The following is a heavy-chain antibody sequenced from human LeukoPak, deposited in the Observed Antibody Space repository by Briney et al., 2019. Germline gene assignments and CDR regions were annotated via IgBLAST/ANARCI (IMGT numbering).Heavy chain of an antibody. Sequence: PGGSLRLSCAASGFTFSSYAMHWVRQAPGKGLEWVAVISYDGSNKYYADSVKGRFTISRDNAKNSLYLQMNSLRAEDTALYYCARDLLYYDSSGLTGYWGQGTLVTVSS. CDR3: ARDLLYYDSSGLTGY. J-gene: IGHJ4*02. CDR2: ISYDGSNK. CDR1: GFTFSSYA. D-gene: IGHD3-22*01. V-gene: IGHV3-30*04.